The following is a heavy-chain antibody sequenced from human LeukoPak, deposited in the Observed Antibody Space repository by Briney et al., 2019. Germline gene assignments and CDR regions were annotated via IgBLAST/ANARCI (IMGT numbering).Heavy chain of an antibody. CDR1: GYSISSGYY. CDR3: ARLAGKLPYYYYYMDV. V-gene: IGHV4-38-2*01. Sequence: SETLSLTCAVSGYSISSGYYWGWIRQPPGKGLEWIRSIYHSGSTYYNPSLKSRVTISVDTSKNQFSLKLSSVTAADTAVYYCARLAGKLPYYYYYMDVWGKGTTVTVSS. J-gene: IGHJ6*03. D-gene: IGHD6-13*01. CDR2: IYHSGST.